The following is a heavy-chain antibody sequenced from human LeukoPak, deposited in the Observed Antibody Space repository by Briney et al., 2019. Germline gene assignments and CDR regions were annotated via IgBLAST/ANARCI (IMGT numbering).Heavy chain of an antibody. D-gene: IGHD6-13*01. V-gene: IGHV4-39*07. J-gene: IGHJ5*02. CDR2: VYYSGSA. CDR3: ARETPGIAAALDP. Sequence: SETLSLTCTVSGGSVGSGTYYWSWIRQSPGKGLEWIGNVYYSGSAYYNPSLKSRVTMSVDTSKNQFSLKLSSVTAADTAVYYCARETPGIAAALDPWGQGTLVTVSS. CDR1: GGSVGSGTYY.